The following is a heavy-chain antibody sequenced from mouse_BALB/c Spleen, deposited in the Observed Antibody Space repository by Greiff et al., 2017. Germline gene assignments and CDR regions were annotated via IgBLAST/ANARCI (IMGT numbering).Heavy chain of an antibody. CDR1: GYTFTDYN. J-gene: IGHJ2*01. D-gene: IGHD1-1*01. CDR3: ARIYYGVDY. CDR2: IYPYNGGT. V-gene: IGHV1S29*02. Sequence: EVQLQQSGPELVKPGASVKISCKASGYTFTDYNMHWVKQSHGKSLEWIGYIYPYNGGTGYNQKFKSKATLTVDNSSSTAYMELRSLTSEDSAVYYCARIYYGVDYWGQGTTLTVSS.